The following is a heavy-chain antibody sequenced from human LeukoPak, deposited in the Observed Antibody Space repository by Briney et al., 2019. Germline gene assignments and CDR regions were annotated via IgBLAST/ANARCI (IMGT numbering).Heavy chain of an antibody. CDR2: ISYDGSNK. CDR1: GFTFSSYA. D-gene: IGHD5-24*01. J-gene: IGHJ4*02. CDR3: ARDGGDGYSNWEFMTPSYFDY. Sequence: GGSLRLSCAASGFTFSSYAMHWVRQAPGKGLEWVAVISYDGSNKYYADSVKGRFTISRDNSKNTLYLQMNSLRAEDTAVHYCARDGGDGYSNWEFMTPSYFDYWGQGTLVTVSS. V-gene: IGHV3-30-3*01.